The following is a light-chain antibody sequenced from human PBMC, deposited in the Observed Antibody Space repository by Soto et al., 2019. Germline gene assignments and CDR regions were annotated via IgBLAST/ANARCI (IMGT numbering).Light chain of an antibody. V-gene: IGLV2-14*01. J-gene: IGLJ2*01. CDR3: SSYARTSTLV. CDR1: SSDVGGYNY. CDR2: EVT. Sequence: QSALTQPASVSGSPGQSITISCTGTSSDVGGYNYVSWYQQHPGKAPKLMIYEVTNRPSGVSSRFSASKSGNTASLTISGLQAEDEADYYCSSYARTSTLVFVGGTKLTVL.